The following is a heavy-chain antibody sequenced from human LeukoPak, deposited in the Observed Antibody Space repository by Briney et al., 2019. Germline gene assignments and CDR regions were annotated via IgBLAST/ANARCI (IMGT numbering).Heavy chain of an antibody. Sequence: PGGSLRLSCAASGFTFSSYAMSWVRQAPGKGLEWVSGISGSGSRTYYADSVKGRFTISRDNSKNTLYLQMNSLRAGDTAVYYCASGREGLDVWGQGTTVTVSS. J-gene: IGHJ6*02. CDR3: ASGREGLDV. V-gene: IGHV3-23*01. CDR1: GFTFSSYA. CDR2: ISGSGSRT.